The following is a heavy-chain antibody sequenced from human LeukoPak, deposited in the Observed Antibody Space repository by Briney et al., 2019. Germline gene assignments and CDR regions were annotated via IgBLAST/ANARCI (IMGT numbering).Heavy chain of an antibody. CDR2: ISGSGGST. V-gene: IGHV3-23*01. CDR1: GFTFSSCA. J-gene: IGHJ1*01. CDR3: AKVPSLTDNYVYFQH. D-gene: IGHD4-11*01. Sequence: GGSLRLSCAASGFTFSSCAMSWVRQAPGKGLEWVSAISGSGGSTYYADSVKGRFTISRDNSKNTLYLQMNSLRAEDTAVYYCAKVPSLTDNYVYFQHWGQGTLVTVSS.